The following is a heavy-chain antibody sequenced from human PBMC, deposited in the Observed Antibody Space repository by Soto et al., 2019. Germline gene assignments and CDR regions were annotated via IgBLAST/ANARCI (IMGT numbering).Heavy chain of an antibody. V-gene: IGHV1-46*01. CDR2: INPSGGST. D-gene: IGHD3-3*01. Sequence: GASVKVSCKASGYTFTSYYMHCVRQAPGQGLEWMGIINPSGGSTGYAQKFQGRVTMTRNTSISTAYMELSSLRSEDTAVYYCARGLELRFLAWLLFGFDPWGQGTLVTLSS. CDR3: ARGLELRFLAWLLFGFDP. J-gene: IGHJ5*02. CDR1: GYTFTSYY.